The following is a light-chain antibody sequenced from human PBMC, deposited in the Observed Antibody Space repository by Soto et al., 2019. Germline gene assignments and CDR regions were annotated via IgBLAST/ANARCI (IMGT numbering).Light chain of an antibody. V-gene: IGKV3-11*01. CDR3: HQRSSWPLT. CDR2: DAS. Sequence: EIVLTQSPATLSLSAGERATLSCSASQSVGTYLAWHQQKPGQAPRLLLYDASTRATGIPARFSGSGSGTDFTLTISSLEPDDFAVYYCHQRSSWPLTFGGGTKVEIK. CDR1: QSVGTY. J-gene: IGKJ4*01.